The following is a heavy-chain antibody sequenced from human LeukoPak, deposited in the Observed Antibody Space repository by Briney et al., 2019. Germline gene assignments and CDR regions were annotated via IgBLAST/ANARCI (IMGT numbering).Heavy chain of an antibody. CDR3: AKSLYSGYDYPSGY. CDR1: GFTFSSYS. D-gene: IGHD5-12*01. Sequence: GGSLRLSCAASGFTFSSYSMNWVRQAPGKGLEWVSGISWNSGSIGYADSVKGRFTISRDNAKNSPYLQMNSLRAEDTALYYCAKSLYSGYDYPSGYWGQGTLVTVSS. J-gene: IGHJ4*02. V-gene: IGHV3-9*01. CDR2: ISWNSGSI.